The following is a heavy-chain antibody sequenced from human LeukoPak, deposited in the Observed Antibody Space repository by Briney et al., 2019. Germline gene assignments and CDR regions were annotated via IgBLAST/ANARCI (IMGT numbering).Heavy chain of an antibody. CDR1: GGSISSYY. V-gene: IGHV4-59*01. J-gene: IGHJ5*02. D-gene: IGHD2-15*01. CDR3: ARDRCSGGSCPYNWFDH. Sequence: SETLSLTCTVSGGSISSYYWSWIRQPPGKGLEWIGYIYYSGSTNYNPSLKSRVTISVDTSKNQFSLKLSSVTAADTAVYYCARDRCSGGSCPYNWFDHWGQGTLVTVSS. CDR2: IYYSGST.